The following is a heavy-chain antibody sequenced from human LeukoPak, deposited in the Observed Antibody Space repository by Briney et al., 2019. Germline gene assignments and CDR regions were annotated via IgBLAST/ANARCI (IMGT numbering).Heavy chain of an antibody. CDR1: GFTFSSYS. CDR2: ISSSSSTI. Sequence: PGGSLRLSCAASGFTFSSYSMNWVRQAPGKGLEWVSYISSSSSTIYYADSVKGRFTISRDNAKNSLYLQMNSLRAEDTAVYYCARDYYDFWSPDAFDIWGQGTMVTVSS. CDR3: ARDYYDFWSPDAFDI. D-gene: IGHD3-3*01. J-gene: IGHJ3*02. V-gene: IGHV3-48*01.